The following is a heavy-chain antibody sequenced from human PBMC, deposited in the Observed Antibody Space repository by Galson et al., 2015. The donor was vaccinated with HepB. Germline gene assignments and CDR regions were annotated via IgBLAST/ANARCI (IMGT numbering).Heavy chain of an antibody. V-gene: IGHV4-34*01. CDR1: GGSFSGYY. J-gene: IGHJ6*02. CDR2: INHSGST. D-gene: IGHD2-2*01. CDR3: ASLPIVVVPAAHPRVYYYYGMDV. Sequence: ETLSLTCAVYGGSFSGYYWSWIRQPPGKGLEWLGEINHSGSTNYNPSLKRRVTISVDTSKNQFSLKLSSVTAADTAVYYCASLPIVVVPAAHPRVYYYYGMDVWGQGTTVTVSS.